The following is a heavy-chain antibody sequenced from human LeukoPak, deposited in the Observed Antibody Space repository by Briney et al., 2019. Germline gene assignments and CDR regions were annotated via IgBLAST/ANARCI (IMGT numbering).Heavy chain of an antibody. J-gene: IGHJ4*02. CDR1: GGSFSGYY. D-gene: IGHD6-13*01. V-gene: IGHV4-34*01. Sequence: PSETLSLTCAVYGGSFSGYYWSWIRQPPGKGLEWIGEINHSRSTNYNPSLKSRVTISVDTSKNQFSLKLSSVTAADTAVYYCARDPISAAAGTGLDYWGQGTLVTVSS. CDR2: INHSRST. CDR3: ARDPISAAAGTGLDY.